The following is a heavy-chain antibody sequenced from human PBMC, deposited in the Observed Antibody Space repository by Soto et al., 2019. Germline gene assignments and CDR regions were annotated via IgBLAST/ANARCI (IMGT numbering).Heavy chain of an antibody. Sequence: EVQLVESGGGLVKPGGSLRLSCAASGFTFSSFSMNWVRQAPGKGLEWVSSITSSSSYIYYADSVKGRFTISRDNAKHSLYLQMNSLRAEDTAVYYCAGDIGGRRGMDVWGQGTTVTVSS. CDR1: GFTFSSFS. D-gene: IGHD2-15*01. J-gene: IGHJ6*02. CDR2: ITSSSSYI. CDR3: AGDIGGRRGMDV. V-gene: IGHV3-21*01.